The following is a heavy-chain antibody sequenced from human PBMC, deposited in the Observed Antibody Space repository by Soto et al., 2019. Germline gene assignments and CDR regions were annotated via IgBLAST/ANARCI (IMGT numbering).Heavy chain of an antibody. CDR3: ARGIFTTVTTLQSI. CDR2: INPAKGNT. V-gene: IGHV1-3*01. J-gene: IGHJ3*02. CDR1: GYTFTSYT. D-gene: IGHD4-17*01. Sequence: GASVKVSCKASGYTFTSYTLHWVRQAPGQRPEWMGWINPAKGNTKYSEKFHDRVSITSDTSATTVFLGLSGLTSEDTALYFCARGIFTTVTTLQSIWGKGPLVTVSS.